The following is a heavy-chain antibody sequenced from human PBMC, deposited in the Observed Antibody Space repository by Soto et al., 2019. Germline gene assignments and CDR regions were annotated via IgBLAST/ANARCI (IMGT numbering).Heavy chain of an antibody. CDR1: GGSISSGGYY. J-gene: IGHJ4*02. Sequence: SETLSLTCTVSGGSISSGGYYWSWIRQHPGKGLEWIGYIYYSGSTYYNPSLKSRVTISVDTSKNQFSLKLSSVTAADTAVYYCARDKREYYGSGSYYNVFDYWGQGTLVTVSS. CDR3: ARDKREYYGSGSYYNVFDY. D-gene: IGHD3-10*01. V-gene: IGHV4-31*03. CDR2: IYYSGST.